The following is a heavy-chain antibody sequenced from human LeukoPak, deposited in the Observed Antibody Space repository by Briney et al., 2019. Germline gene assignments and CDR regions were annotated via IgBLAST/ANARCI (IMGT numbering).Heavy chain of an antibody. CDR3: AKSGWLEENWFDP. Sequence: GGSLRLSCAASGFTLSDYYMDWVRQAPGKGLEWVSAISGSGGTAYYADSVKGRFTISRDNSKNTLYLQMNSLRAEDTAVYYCAKSGWLEENWFDPWGQGTLVTVSS. V-gene: IGHV3-23*01. CDR2: ISGSGGTA. J-gene: IGHJ5*02. CDR1: GFTLSDYY. D-gene: IGHD6-19*01.